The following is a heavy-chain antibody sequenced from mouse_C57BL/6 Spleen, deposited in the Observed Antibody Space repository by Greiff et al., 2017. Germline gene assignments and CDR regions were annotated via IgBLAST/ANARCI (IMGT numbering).Heavy chain of an antibody. J-gene: IGHJ3*01. Sequence: QVQLKQPGAELVKPGASVKMSCKASGYTFTSYWITWVKQRPGQGLEWIGDIYPGSGSTNYNEKFKSKATLTVDTSSSTAYMQLSSLTSEDSAVYYCARMGGYHQAWFAYWGQGTLVTVSA. V-gene: IGHV1-55*01. CDR3: ARMGGYHQAWFAY. CDR1: GYTFTSYW. D-gene: IGHD2-2*01. CDR2: IYPGSGST.